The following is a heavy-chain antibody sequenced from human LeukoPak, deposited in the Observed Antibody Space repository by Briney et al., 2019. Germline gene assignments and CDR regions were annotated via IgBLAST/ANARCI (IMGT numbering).Heavy chain of an antibody. Sequence: SETLSLTCTVSGGSISSGSYYWSWIGQPAGKGLVWIGRIYTSGSTNYNPSLKSRVTISVDTSKNQFSLKLSSVTAADTAVYYCATFMVRGVDGSDAFDIWGQGTMVTVSS. CDR2: IYTSGST. D-gene: IGHD3-10*01. V-gene: IGHV4-61*02. CDR3: ATFMVRGVDGSDAFDI. CDR1: GGSISSGSYY. J-gene: IGHJ3*02.